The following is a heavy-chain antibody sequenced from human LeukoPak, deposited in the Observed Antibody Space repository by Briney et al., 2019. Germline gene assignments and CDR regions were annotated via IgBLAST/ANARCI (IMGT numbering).Heavy chain of an antibody. D-gene: IGHD3-10*01. J-gene: IGHJ3*02. CDR3: ARAEEVAGSELLWFGELLFDAFDI. Sequence: SETLSLTCTVSGGSISSYYWSWIRQPPGKGLEWIGYIYYSGGTNYNPSLKSRVTISVDTSKNQFSLKLSSVTAADTAVYYCARAEEVAGSELLWFGELLFDAFDIWGQGTMVTVSS. CDR2: IYYSGGT. V-gene: IGHV4-59*01. CDR1: GGSISSYY.